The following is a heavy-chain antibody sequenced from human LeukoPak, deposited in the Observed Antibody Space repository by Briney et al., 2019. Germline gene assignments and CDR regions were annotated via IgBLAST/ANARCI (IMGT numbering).Heavy chain of an antibody. Sequence: GASVKVSCKTSGYSFILYGISWVRQAPGQGLEWMGGIIPIFGTANYAQKFQGRVTITADKSTSTAYMELSSLRSGDTAVYYCARTMSCSSTSCYLGNKNYYYYHYMDVWGKGTTVTVSS. V-gene: IGHV1-69*06. CDR3: ARTMSCSSTSCYLGNKNYYYYHYMDV. D-gene: IGHD2-2*01. CDR1: GYSFILYG. CDR2: IIPIFGTA. J-gene: IGHJ6*03.